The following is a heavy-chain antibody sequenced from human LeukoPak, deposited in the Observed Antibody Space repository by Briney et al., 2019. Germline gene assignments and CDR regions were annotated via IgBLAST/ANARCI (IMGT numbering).Heavy chain of an antibody. V-gene: IGHV3-53*01. D-gene: IGHD2-2*01. J-gene: IGHJ6*03. CDR3: ARGLGYCSSTSCYYYYYYMDV. Sequence: AGGSLRLSCAASGFTVSSNYMSWVRQAPGKGLEWVSVIYSGGSTYYADSVKGRFTISRDNSKNTLYLQMNSLRAEDTAVYYCARGLGYCSSTSCYYYYYYMDVWGKGTTVTVSS. CDR2: IYSGGST. CDR1: GFTVSSNY.